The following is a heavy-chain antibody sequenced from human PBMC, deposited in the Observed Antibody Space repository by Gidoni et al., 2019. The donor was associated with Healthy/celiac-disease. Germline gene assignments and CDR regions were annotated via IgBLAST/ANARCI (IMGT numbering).Heavy chain of an antibody. Sequence: QVHLQESGPGLVKPSATLSLICTASRGFISSHYWRWIRQPPGKGLEWIGYIYYSGCTNYNPSLKSRVTRSVDTSKNQFSMKLSCVTAADTAVYYCARGGKQWLAPGDYWGQGTLVTVSS. D-gene: IGHD6-19*01. CDR3: ARGGKQWLAPGDY. V-gene: IGHV4-59*11. CDR2: IYYSGCT. J-gene: IGHJ4*02. CDR1: RGFISSHY.